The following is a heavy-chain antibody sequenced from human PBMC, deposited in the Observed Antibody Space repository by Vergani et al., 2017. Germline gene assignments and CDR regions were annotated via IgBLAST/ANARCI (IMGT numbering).Heavy chain of an antibody. CDR1: GYTFTSYD. CDR3: ARVSGTVAADSG. Sequence: QVQLVQSGAEVKKPGASVKVSCKASGYTFTSYDINWVRQATGQGLEWMGWMNPNSGNTGYAQKCQGRVTMTRNNSISTASMELSSLRSEDTAVYYCARVSGTVAADSGWGQGTRVTVSS. CDR2: MNPNSGNT. J-gene: IGHJ4*02. V-gene: IGHV1-8*01. D-gene: IGHD2-15*01.